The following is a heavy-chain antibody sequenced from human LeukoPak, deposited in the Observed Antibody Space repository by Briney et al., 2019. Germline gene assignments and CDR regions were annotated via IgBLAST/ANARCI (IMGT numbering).Heavy chain of an antibody. CDR1: GGSISSGGYS. Sequence: SETLSLTCAVSGGSISSGGYSWSWIRQPPGKGLEWIGYIYYSGSTYYSPSLKRRVTISVDTSKNQFSLKLTPVTAADTAVYFCFADRGGDQGDSWGQGTLVTVSS. CDR2: IYYSGST. D-gene: IGHD3-10*01. J-gene: IGHJ4*02. CDR3: FADRGGDQGDS. V-gene: IGHV4-30-4*07.